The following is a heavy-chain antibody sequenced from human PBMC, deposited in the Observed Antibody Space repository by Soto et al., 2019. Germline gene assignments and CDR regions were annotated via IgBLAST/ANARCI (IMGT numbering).Heavy chain of an antibody. Sequence: SETLSLTCTVSGGSISSYYWSRIRQPPGKGLEWIGYIYYSGSTNYNPSLKSRVTISVDTSKNQFSLKLSSVTAADTAVYYCARERYYGMDVWGQGTTVTVSS. J-gene: IGHJ6*02. V-gene: IGHV4-59*01. CDR1: GGSISSYY. CDR3: ARERYYGMDV. CDR2: IYYSGST.